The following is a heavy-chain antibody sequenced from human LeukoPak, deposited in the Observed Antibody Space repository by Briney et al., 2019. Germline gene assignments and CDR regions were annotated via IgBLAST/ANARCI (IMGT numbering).Heavy chain of an antibody. CDR1: GGSIGSYY. V-gene: IGHV4-4*07. J-gene: IGHJ3*02. Sequence: PSETLSLTCTVSGGSIGSYYWTWIRQPAGKGLEWIGRIETSGSTNYNPSLKSRVTMSVDKSKNQFSLKLSSVTAADTAVYYCARGFRITMVRGVIIGAFDIWGQGTMVTVSS. D-gene: IGHD3-10*01. CDR2: IETSGST. CDR3: ARGFRITMVRGVIIGAFDI.